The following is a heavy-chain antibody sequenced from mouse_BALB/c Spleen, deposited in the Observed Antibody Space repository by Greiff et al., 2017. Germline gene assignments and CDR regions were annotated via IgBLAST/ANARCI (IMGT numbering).Heavy chain of an antibody. J-gene: IGHJ2*01. V-gene: IGHV2-9*02. CDR2: IWAGGST. Sequence: VQLQESGPGLVAPSQSLSITCTVSGFSLTSYGVHWVRQPPGKGLEWLGVIWAGGSTNYNSALMSRLSISKDNSKSQVFLKMNSLQTDDTARYYCARAPHYYGSPYFDYWGQGTTLTVSS. D-gene: IGHD1-1*01. CDR1: GFSLTSYG. CDR3: ARAPHYYGSPYFDY.